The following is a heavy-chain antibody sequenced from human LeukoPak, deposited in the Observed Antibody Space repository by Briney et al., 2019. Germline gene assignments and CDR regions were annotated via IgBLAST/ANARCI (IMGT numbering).Heavy chain of an antibody. V-gene: IGHV3-30*03. CDR3: AIASGYSYGSGAFDI. D-gene: IGHD5-18*01. Sequence: GGSLRLSCAASGFTFSSYGMHWVRQAPGKGLEWVAVISYDGSNKYYADSVKGRFTISRDNSKNTLHLQMNSLRAEDTAVYYCAIASGYSYGSGAFDIWGQGTMVTVSS. CDR1: GFTFSSYG. CDR2: ISYDGSNK. J-gene: IGHJ3*02.